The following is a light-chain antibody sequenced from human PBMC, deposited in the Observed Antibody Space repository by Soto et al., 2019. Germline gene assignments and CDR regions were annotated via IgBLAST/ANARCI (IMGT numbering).Light chain of an antibody. CDR2: ATS. J-gene: IGKJ5*01. V-gene: IGKV3-11*01. CDR3: QQVNDYPIT. CDR1: QSVSSS. Sequence: ELLLTQPTATLSLSPGERATLSYRASQSVSSSLAWYQQKPGQSPRLLIDATSNMATGIPARFSGSGSGTEFTLTISSLQAEDSATYYCQQVNDYPITFGQGTRLEIK.